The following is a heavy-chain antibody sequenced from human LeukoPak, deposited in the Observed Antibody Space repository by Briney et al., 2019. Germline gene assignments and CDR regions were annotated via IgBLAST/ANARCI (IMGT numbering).Heavy chain of an antibody. CDR1: GFTFSSYN. V-gene: IGHV3-21*06. CDR3: ARGTPTTRDFDS. J-gene: IGHJ4*02. D-gene: IGHD4-11*01. CDR2: ITSSSSYI. Sequence: GGSLRLSCAASGFTFSSYNMNWVRQAPGKGLEWVSSITSSSSYIYYADSVKGRFTISRDNAKNSLYLQMDSLRVEDTAEYYCARGTPTTRDFDSWGQGTQVTVSS.